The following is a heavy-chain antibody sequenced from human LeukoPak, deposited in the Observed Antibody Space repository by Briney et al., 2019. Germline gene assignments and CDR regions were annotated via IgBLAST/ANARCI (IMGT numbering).Heavy chain of an antibody. J-gene: IGHJ4*02. V-gene: IGHV1-2*02. CDR3: AGDRSSGWYDPFSY. D-gene: IGHD6-19*01. Sequence: ASVKVSCKASGYTFTGYYMHWVRQAPGQGLEWMGWINPNSGGTNYAQKFQGRVTMTRDTSISTAYMELSRLRSDDTAVHYCAGDRSSGWYDPFSYCGQGTLVTVSS. CDR2: INPNSGGT. CDR1: GYTFTGYY.